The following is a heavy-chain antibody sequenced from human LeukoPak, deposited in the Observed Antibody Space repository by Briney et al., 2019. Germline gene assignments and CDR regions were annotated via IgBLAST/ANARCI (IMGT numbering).Heavy chain of an antibody. V-gene: IGHV4-34*01. CDR2: INHSGST. D-gene: IGHD3-3*01. CDR3: ASGTDFWSGYLGN. Sequence: NPSETLSLTCTVSGGSISSYYWSWIRQPPGKGLEWIGEINHSGSTNYNPSLKSRVTISVDTSKNQFSLKLSSVTAADTAVYYCASGTDFWSGYLGNWGQGTLVTVSS. CDR1: GGSISSYY. J-gene: IGHJ4*02.